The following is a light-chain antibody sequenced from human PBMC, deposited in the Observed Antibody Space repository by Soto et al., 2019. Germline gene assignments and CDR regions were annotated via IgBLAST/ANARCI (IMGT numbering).Light chain of an antibody. CDR1: QTISTY. V-gene: IGKV1-17*01. CDR3: QQYNTFWT. J-gene: IGKJ1*01. CDR2: AAS. Sequence: DIQMTQPPSSLSASVGDRVTITCRASQTISTYLSWYQQKSGKAPKLLIYAASTLQSGVPSRFSGSGSGTAFTLTISSLQPDDSATYYCQQYNTFWTFGQGTKVDIK.